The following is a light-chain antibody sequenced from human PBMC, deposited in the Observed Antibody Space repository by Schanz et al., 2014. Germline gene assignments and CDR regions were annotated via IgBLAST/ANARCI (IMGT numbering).Light chain of an antibody. CDR1: SSDVGGYNY. CDR2: DVS. CDR3: SSYAGSINGV. Sequence: QSALTQPASVSGSPGQSITISCTGTSSDVGGYNYVSWYQQYPGKAPKLMIYDVSNRPSGVSNRFSGSKSGNTASLTISGLQAEDEADYYCSSYAGSINGVFGGGTKLTVL. V-gene: IGLV2-14*03. J-gene: IGLJ3*02.